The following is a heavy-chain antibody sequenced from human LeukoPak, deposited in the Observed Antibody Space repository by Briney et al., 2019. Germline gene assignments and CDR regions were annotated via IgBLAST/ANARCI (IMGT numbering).Heavy chain of an antibody. CDR2: ISAYNGNT. CDR3: ARDLSGLLWFGELGEVFDY. D-gene: IGHD3-10*01. CDR1: GYTFTSYG. V-gene: IGHV1-18*04. Sequence: GASVKVSCKASGYTFTSYGISWVRQAPGQGLEWMGWISAYNGNTNYAQKLQGGVTMTTDTSTSTAYMELRSLRSDDTAVYYCARDLSGLLWFGELGEVFDYWGQGTLVTVSS. J-gene: IGHJ4*02.